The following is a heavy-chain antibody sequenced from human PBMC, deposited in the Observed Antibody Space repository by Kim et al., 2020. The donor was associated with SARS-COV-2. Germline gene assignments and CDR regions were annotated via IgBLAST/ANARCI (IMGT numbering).Heavy chain of an antibody. D-gene: IGHD3-22*01. CDR2: ISWDGGST. CDR1: GFTFDDYT. CDR3: ATTSMGYYYDSSGYYYEN. J-gene: IGHJ4*02. V-gene: IGHV3-43*01. Sequence: GGSLRLSCAASGFTFDDYTMHWVRQAPGKGLEWVSLISWDGGSTYYADSVKGRFTISRDNSKNSLYLQMNSLRTEDTALYYCATTSMGYYYDSSGYYYENWGQGTLVTVSS.